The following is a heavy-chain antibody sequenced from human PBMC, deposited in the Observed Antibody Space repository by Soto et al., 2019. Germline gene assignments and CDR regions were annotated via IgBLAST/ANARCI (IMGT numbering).Heavy chain of an antibody. Sequence: GASVKVSCKASSYSFTSYSIHWVRQAPGQGLEWMGIINPSGGSTRYAQKFQGRVTMTSDTSTGTAYMEVSSLRSEDTAVYYCARSRGLPHYFDNWGQGTLVTVSS. D-gene: IGHD3-10*01. V-gene: IGHV1-46*01. J-gene: IGHJ4*02. CDR3: ARSRGLPHYFDN. CDR1: SYSFTSYS. CDR2: INPSGGST.